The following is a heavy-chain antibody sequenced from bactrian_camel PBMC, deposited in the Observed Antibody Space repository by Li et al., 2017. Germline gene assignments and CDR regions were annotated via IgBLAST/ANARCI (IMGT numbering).Heavy chain of an antibody. V-gene: IGHV3S53*01. CDR1: GYSSSNHC. D-gene: IGHD1*01. J-gene: IGHJ4*01. Sequence: HVQLVESGGGSVQSGGSQRLSCAASGYSSSNHCLGWFRQVPGRERQGVAVVDDVGRRSYADSVKGRFTISQDKAKNAVYLQMNSLKPEDTGVYYCAAPPGVERDYCGRSGHWGRGTQVTVS. CDR3: AAPPGVERDYCGRSGH. CDR2: VDDVGRR.